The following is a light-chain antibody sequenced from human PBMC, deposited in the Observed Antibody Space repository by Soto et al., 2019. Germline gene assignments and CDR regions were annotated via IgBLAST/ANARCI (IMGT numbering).Light chain of an antibody. CDR2: GAS. CDR1: QSVSSY. J-gene: IGKJ5*01. Sequence: EIVMTQSPATLSVSPGERATLSCRASQSVSSYLAWYQQKPGQAPRLLIYGASTRATGIPARFSGSGSGTEVTLTISSLQSEDCAVYYCQQYNDWPSITFGQGTRLEI. V-gene: IGKV3-15*01. CDR3: QQYNDWPSIT.